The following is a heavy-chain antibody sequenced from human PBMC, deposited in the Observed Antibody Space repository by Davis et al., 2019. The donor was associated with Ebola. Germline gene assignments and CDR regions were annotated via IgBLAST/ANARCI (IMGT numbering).Heavy chain of an antibody. CDR3: ARGGNDYIWGSYRFDY. J-gene: IGHJ4*02. D-gene: IGHD3-16*02. CDR1: GGSISSSSYY. CDR2: IYYSGST. Sequence: MPSETLSLTCTVPGGSISSSSYYWGWIRQPPGKGLEWIGSIYYSGSTYYNPSLKSRVTISVDTSKNQFSLKLSSVTAADTAVYYCARGGNDYIWGSYRFDYWGQGTLVTVSS. V-gene: IGHV4-39*01.